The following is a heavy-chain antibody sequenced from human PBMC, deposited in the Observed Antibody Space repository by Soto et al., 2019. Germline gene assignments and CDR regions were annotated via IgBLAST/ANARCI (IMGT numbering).Heavy chain of an antibody. CDR1: GYTFTTYA. Sequence: QVQLVQSGAEEKEPGASVRVSCKASGYTFTTYAIEWVRQAPGQRLEWMGWINAGTGNTKYSQKFQDRITIIRDTSASTAYMELSRLTSEDTAVYYCAREHEFLAGYSFDYWGQGTLVTVSS. D-gene: IGHD3-9*01. CDR2: INAGTGNT. J-gene: IGHJ4*02. CDR3: AREHEFLAGYSFDY. V-gene: IGHV1-3*05.